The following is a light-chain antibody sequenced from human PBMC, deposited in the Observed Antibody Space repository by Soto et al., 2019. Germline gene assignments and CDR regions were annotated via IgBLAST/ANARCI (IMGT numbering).Light chain of an antibody. Sequence: DIVMTQSPLSLPVTPGEPASISCRSSQSLLDSDDGNTYLDWYLQKPGQSPQLLIYTVSYRASGVPDRFSGSGSGTDCTLKISRVEAEDVGVYYCMQRIEFPLTLGGGTKVDIK. CDR2: TVS. CDR3: MQRIEFPLT. V-gene: IGKV2-40*01. J-gene: IGKJ4*01. CDR1: QSLLDSDDGNTY.